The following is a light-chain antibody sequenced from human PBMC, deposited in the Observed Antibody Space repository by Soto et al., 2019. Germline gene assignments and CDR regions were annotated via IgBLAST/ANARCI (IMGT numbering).Light chain of an antibody. CDR3: SSYGGFNNVL. J-gene: IGLJ2*01. Sequence: QSVLTQPPSASGSPGQSVTISCTGAGTDVGQYNYVSWYQQHPGKAPKLLIHHVSRRPSGVPARFSGSKSGNTASLTVSGLQTEVEADYYCSSYGGFNNVLFGGGTQLTVL. CDR1: GTDVGQYNY. CDR2: HVS. V-gene: IGLV2-8*01.